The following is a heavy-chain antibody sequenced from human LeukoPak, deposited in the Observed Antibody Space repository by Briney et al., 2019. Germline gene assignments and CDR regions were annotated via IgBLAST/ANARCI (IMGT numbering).Heavy chain of an antibody. CDR2: ISGSGGST. J-gene: IGHJ4*02. V-gene: IGHV3-23*01. CDR3: ARIRLGELSSPLDY. D-gene: IGHD3-16*02. Sequence: PGGSLRLSCAASGFTFSSYAMSWVRQAPGKGLEWVSAISGSGGSTYYADSVKGRFTISRDNSKNTLYLQMSSLRAEDTAVYYCARIRLGELSSPLDYWGQGTLVTVSS. CDR1: GFTFSSYA.